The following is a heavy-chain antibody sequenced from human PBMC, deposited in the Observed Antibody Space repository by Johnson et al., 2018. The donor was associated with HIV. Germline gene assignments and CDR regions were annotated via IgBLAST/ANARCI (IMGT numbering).Heavy chain of an antibody. CDR1: GFTFSSYD. CDR2: IKSKTDGGTT. CDR3: ARDGRDLVTRGGFDV. J-gene: IGHJ3*01. D-gene: IGHD5-18*01. V-gene: IGHV3-15*01. Sequence: VQLVESGGVVVQPGGSLRLSCAASGFTFSSYDMHWVRQAPGKGLEWVGRIKSKTDGGTTDYAAPVKGRFTISRDNSRNMLYLQMNSLRPEDTAVYYCARDGRDLVTRGGFDVWGPGTVVTVSS.